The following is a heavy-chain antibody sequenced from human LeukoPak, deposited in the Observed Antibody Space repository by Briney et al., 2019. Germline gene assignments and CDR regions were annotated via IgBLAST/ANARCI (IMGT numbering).Heavy chain of an antibody. CDR2: ISYDGCNK. D-gene: IGHD5-24*01. CDR1: GFTFSTYG. Sequence: PGRSLRLSCAASGFTFSTYGMHWVRQAPGKGLEWVAVISYDGCNKYYADSVKGRFTISRDNSKNTLYLQMNSLRAEDTAVYYCARGSGWLQFSLVKIRTKFDYWGQGTLVTVSS. CDR3: ARGSGWLQFSLVKIRTKFDY. V-gene: IGHV3-30*03. J-gene: IGHJ4*02.